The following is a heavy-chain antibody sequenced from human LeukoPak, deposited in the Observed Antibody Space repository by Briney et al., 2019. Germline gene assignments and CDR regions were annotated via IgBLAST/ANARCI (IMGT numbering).Heavy chain of an antibody. V-gene: IGHV3-23*01. D-gene: IGHD3-22*01. CDR2: ISNDGGGT. CDR3: AKGSSGYFFDL. Sequence: GGSLRLSCAASGFIFNNYGPVWVRQAPGKGLEWVSAISNDGGGTTYADFVKGRFSFSRDNSKNTLFLQMSSLRAEDTALYYCAKGSSGYFFDLWGQGTLVTVSS. CDR1: GFIFNNYG. J-gene: IGHJ4*02.